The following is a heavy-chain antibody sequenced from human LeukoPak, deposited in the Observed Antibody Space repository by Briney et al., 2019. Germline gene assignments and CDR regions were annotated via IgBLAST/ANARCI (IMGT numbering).Heavy chain of an antibody. Sequence: PGGSLRLSCAASGFPFSSYAMSWVRQAPGKGLEWVSAISGSGGSTYYADSVKGRFTISRDNSKNTLYLQMNSLRAEDTAVYYCAKDGTGLYYFDYWGQGTLVTVSS. CDR3: AKDGTGLYYFDY. D-gene: IGHD3/OR15-3a*01. V-gene: IGHV3-23*01. J-gene: IGHJ4*02. CDR1: GFPFSSYA. CDR2: ISGSGGST.